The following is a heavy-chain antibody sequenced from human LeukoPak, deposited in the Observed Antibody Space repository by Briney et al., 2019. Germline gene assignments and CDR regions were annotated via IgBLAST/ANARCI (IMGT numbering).Heavy chain of an antibody. J-gene: IGHJ4*02. D-gene: IGHD5/OR15-5a*01. CDR3: AKGGLRVTDY. CDR1: GFIFSNYW. V-gene: IGHV3-74*03. CDR2: VNNDGSST. Sequence: QPGGSLRLSCAASGFIFSNYWMHWVRQAPGKGLVWVSRVNNDGSSTTYADSVKGRFTISRDNAKNTLYLQMNSLRAEDTAVYYCAKGGLRVTDYRGQGTLVTVSS.